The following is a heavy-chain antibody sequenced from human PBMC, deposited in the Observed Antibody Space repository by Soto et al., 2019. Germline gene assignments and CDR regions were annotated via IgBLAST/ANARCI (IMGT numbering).Heavy chain of an antibody. D-gene: IGHD3-16*02. CDR2: IKQDGSEK. Sequence: GGSLRLSCAASGFTFSSYWMSWVRQAPGKGLEWVANIKQDGSEKYYVDSVKGRFTISRDNAKNSLYLQMNSLRAEDTAVYYCARAGMGLRLGELSTHPLFDYWGQGTLVTVSS. CDR3: ARAGMGLRLGELSTHPLFDY. V-gene: IGHV3-7*04. CDR1: GFTFSSYW. J-gene: IGHJ4*02.